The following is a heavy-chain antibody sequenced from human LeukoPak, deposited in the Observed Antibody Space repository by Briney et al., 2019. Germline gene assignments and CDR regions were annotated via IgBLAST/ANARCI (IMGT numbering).Heavy chain of an antibody. J-gene: IGHJ6*03. V-gene: IGHV3-7*03. CDR3: AKTYSSSSLNMDV. Sequence: GGSLRLSCAAPGFPLSTYWWSWVRQPPGKGLEGGPNIKQDGSEKYYVDSVKGRFTISRDNSKNTLYLQMNSLRAEDTAVYYCAKTYSSSSLNMDVWGKGTTVTVSS. CDR1: GFPLSTYW. CDR2: IKQDGSEK. D-gene: IGHD6-6*01.